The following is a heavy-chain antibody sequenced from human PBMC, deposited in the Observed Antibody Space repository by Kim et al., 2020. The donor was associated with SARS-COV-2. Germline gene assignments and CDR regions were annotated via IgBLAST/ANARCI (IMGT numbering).Heavy chain of an antibody. Sequence: GGSLRLSCAASGFTFSDYAIHWVRQAPGKGLQWVSAISGSGGNTYYADAVKGRFTISRDNSKNTVYLHMDNLRGDDTDVYHCARDRDSSASGSLDHWGQGTLVTVSS. CDR1: GFTFSDYA. J-gene: IGHJ1*01. V-gene: IGHV3-23*01. CDR2: ISGSGGNT. D-gene: IGHD3-10*01. CDR3: ARDRDSSASGSLDH.